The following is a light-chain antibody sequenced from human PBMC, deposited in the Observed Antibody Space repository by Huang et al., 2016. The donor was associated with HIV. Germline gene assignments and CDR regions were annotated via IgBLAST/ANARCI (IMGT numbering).Light chain of an antibody. CDR2: GAS. CDR3: QHYDNWAPAT. J-gene: IGKJ1*01. Sequence: EIVMTQSPVTLSVSPGESATLSCRASQNVSTNLAWYQHKPGRAPRLLIYGASTRAASGPASFIASGSGTEFTLTVGGLRSDDFAVYYCQHYDNWAPATFGQGTKLEFK. CDR1: QNVSTN. V-gene: IGKV3-15*01.